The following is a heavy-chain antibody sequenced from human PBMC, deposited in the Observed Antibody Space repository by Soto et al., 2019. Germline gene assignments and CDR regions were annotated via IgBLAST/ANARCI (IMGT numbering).Heavy chain of an antibody. D-gene: IGHD6-6*01. CDR1: GFTFSSYA. CDR3: SKRSRSSTFDY. J-gene: IGHJ4*02. Sequence: EVQLLESGGGLGQPGESLRLYCAASGFTFSSYAMSWVRQAPGKGLEWVSVISGSDDSTYYADSVKGRFTISRDNSKNTLYLQMNSLRAEDTAVYYCSKRSRSSTFDYWGQGNLVTVSS. V-gene: IGHV3-23*01. CDR2: ISGSDDST.